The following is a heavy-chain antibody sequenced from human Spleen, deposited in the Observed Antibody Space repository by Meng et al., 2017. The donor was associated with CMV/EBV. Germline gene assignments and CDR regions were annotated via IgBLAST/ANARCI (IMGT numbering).Heavy chain of an antibody. D-gene: IGHD6-6*01. CDR2: INPNPNTGGT. Sequence: ASVKVSCKASGYTFIGYYIHWVRQAPGQGLEWMGWINPNPNTGGTINAQKFQGRVTMTRDMSTSTAYMELRRLRSDDTAVYYCARGFRYSSSFLDYFDYWGQGTLVTVSS. CDR3: ARGFRYSSSFLDYFDY. J-gene: IGHJ4*02. CDR1: GYTFIGYY. V-gene: IGHV1-2*02.